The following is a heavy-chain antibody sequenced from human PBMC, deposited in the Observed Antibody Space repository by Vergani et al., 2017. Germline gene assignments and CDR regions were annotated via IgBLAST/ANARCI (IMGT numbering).Heavy chain of an antibody. V-gene: IGHV1-69*01. Sequence: QVQLVQSGAEVKKPGSSLKVSCKASGGTFSSYAISWVRQAPGQGLEWMGGIIPLFGTANYAQKFQGRVTITADESTSTAYMGRSSLKSEDTAVYYCARGGRGDSSSWSQNWFDPWGQGTLVTVSS. CDR3: ARGGRGDSSSWSQNWFDP. J-gene: IGHJ5*02. CDR2: IIPLFGTA. CDR1: GGTFSSYA. D-gene: IGHD6-13*01.